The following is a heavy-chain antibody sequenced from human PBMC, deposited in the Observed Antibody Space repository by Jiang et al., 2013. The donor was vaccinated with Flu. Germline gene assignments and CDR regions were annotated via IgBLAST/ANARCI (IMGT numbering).Heavy chain of an antibody. J-gene: IGHJ3*02. CDR2: TYYRSNWYN. CDR3: ATHNRGAHDAFDI. D-gene: IGHD2/OR15-2a*01. Sequence: QTLSLTCAISGDNISSNSAAWNWIRQSPSRGLEWLGRTYYRSNWYNDYAVSVKSRITINPDTSKNQFSLQLNSVTPEDTAVYYCATHNRGAHDAFDIWGQGDNGHRSLQ. CDR1: GDNISSNSAA. V-gene: IGHV6-1*01.